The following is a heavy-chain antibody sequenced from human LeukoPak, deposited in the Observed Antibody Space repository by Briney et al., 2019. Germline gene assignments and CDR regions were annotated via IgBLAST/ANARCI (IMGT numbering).Heavy chain of an antibody. V-gene: IGHV3-9*03. CDR3: VKDTSGASQYFQY. D-gene: IGHD2-15*01. Sequence: KAGGSLRLSCAAFGFTFDNYAMHWVRQAPGKGLEWVSSISWNGANIAYADSVKGRFTISRDNAKNSLYLQMNSLRPEDMALYYCVKDTSGASQYFQYWGHGTVVTVSS. CDR2: ISWNGANI. J-gene: IGHJ1*01. CDR1: GFTFDNYA.